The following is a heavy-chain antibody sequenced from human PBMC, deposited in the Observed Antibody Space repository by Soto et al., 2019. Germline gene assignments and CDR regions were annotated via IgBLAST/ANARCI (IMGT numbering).Heavy chain of an antibody. CDR3: ARDGGIAMVVAAYYIDH. J-gene: IGHJ4*02. CDR2: ISYDGRNK. V-gene: IGHV3-30*04. D-gene: IGHD2-15*01. Sequence: GGSLRLSCAASGFTFSTHAMHWVRQAPGKGLEWVSLISYDGRNKFYADSVNGRFTISRDNSKNTLHLQMNSLRAEDTAVYSCARDGGIAMVVAAYYIDHWGQGSLVTVSS. CDR1: GFTFSTHA.